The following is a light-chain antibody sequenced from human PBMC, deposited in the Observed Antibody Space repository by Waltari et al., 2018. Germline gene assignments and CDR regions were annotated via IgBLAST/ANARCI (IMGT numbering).Light chain of an antibody. CDR1: QSIRSW. Sequence: DIQMTQSPSTLSASVGDNVTITGRASQSIRSWLAWFQQKPGNAPKVLIYKASKLENGVPSRFSGSASGTDFSLTISRLQPDDFATYYCQQYNSYPWTFGQGTKVEVK. CDR3: QQYNSYPWT. CDR2: KAS. J-gene: IGKJ1*01. V-gene: IGKV1-5*03.